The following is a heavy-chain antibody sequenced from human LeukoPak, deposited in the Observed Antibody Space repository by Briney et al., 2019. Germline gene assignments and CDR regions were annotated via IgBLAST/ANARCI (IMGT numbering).Heavy chain of an antibody. CDR3: ARVPRGMATKTEREYYFDY. CDR2: VYHGGNT. D-gene: IGHD5-24*01. Sequence: PSETLSLTCTVSGYSISNGYYWGWIRQPPGKGLEFIGSVYHGGNTYYKASLKSRVTISLDTSKNQFSLKLSSVTAADTAVYYCARVPRGMATKTEREYYFDYWGQGTLVTVSS. V-gene: IGHV4-38-2*02. J-gene: IGHJ4*02. CDR1: GYSISNGYY.